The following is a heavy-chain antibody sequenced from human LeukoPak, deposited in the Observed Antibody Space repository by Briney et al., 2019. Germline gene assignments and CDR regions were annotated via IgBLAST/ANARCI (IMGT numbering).Heavy chain of an antibody. CDR3: TRDLMDYDVSTGLHHYYMDV. CDR2: INGDGRNI. D-gene: IGHD3-9*01. Sequence: GGSLRLSCVASGFTFSSYWMHWVRQDPRKGLVWVSRINGDGRNINYADSVRGRLTISRDNAKNTLFLQMNTLRVEDTAAYYCTRDLMDYDVSTGLHHYYMDVWGQGTTVTVSS. V-gene: IGHV3-74*01. CDR1: GFTFSSYW. J-gene: IGHJ6*02.